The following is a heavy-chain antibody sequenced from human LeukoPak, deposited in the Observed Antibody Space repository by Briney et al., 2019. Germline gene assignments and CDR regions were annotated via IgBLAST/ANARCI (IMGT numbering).Heavy chain of an antibody. J-gene: IGHJ3*02. CDR1: GFTFSSYA. Sequence: GGSLRLSCAASGFTFSSYAMSWVRQAPGQGLEWMGRIIPIFGTANYAQKFQGRVTITTDESTSTAYMELSSLRSEDTAVYYCAGIRKYCSSTSCFIHYAFDIWGQGTMVTVSS. CDR2: IIPIFGTA. V-gene: IGHV1-69*05. D-gene: IGHD2-2*01. CDR3: AGIRKYCSSTSCFIHYAFDI.